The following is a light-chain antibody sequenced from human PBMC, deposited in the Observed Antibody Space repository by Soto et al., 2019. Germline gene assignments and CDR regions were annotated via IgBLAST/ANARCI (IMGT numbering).Light chain of an antibody. CDR1: QSVDSY. Sequence: EIVLTQSPASLSLSPGERATLYCRASQSVDSYLVWYQQKPGQAPRLLIFGASNRATGIPARFSGSGSGTDFTLTINSLEPDDFAVYYCQQRDSWPITFGQGTRLQIK. V-gene: IGKV3-11*01. J-gene: IGKJ5*01. CDR2: GAS. CDR3: QQRDSWPIT.